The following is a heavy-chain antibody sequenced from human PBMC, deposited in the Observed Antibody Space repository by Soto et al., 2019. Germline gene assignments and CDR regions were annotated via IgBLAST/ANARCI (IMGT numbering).Heavy chain of an antibody. CDR1: GGSFSGYY. J-gene: IGHJ4*02. CDR2: INHSGST. D-gene: IGHD6-6*01. Sequence: LSLTCAVYGGSFSGYYWSWIRQPPGKGLEWIGEINHSGSTNYNPSLKSRVTISVDTSKNQFSLKLSSVTAADTAVYYCARAKIAARFFDYWGQGTLVTVSS. CDR3: ARAKIAARFFDY. V-gene: IGHV4-34*01.